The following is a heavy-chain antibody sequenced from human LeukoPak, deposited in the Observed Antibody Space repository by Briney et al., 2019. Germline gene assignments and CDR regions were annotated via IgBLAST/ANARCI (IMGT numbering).Heavy chain of an antibody. J-gene: IGHJ5*02. CDR3: ARGRGSGHKENWFDP. Sequence: ASVKVSCKASGYTFTTYDINWVQQATGQGLKWMGWMNPNSGNTGYAQKFQGRVTMTRNTSISTAYMELSSLRSEDTAVYYCARGRGSGHKENWFDPWGQGTLVTVSS. CDR1: GYTFTTYD. V-gene: IGHV1-8*01. D-gene: IGHD6-19*01. CDR2: MNPNSGNT.